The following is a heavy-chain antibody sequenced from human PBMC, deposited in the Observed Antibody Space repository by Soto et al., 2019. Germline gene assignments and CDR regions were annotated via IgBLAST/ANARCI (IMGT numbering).Heavy chain of an antibody. J-gene: IGHJ6*02. CDR1: GGSFRGYY. V-gene: IGHV4-34*01. Sequence: SETLSLTCAVYGGSFRGYYWSWIRQPPGKGLEWIGEINHSGSTKYNPSLKSRVTISVDTSKNQFSLKLSSVTAADTAVYYCARVEREAGGNYYYYYGMDVWGQGTTVTVSS. CDR2: INHSGST. CDR3: ARVEREAGGNYYYYYGMDV. D-gene: IGHD2-15*01.